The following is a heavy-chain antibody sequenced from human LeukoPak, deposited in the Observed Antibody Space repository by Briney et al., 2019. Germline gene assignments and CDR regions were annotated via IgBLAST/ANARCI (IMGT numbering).Heavy chain of an antibody. CDR2: ISGSGTTI. Sequence: GGSLRLSCAASGFTFSSCAMHWVRQAPGKGLEWVSYISGSGTTIYHADSVKGRFTISRDNAKKSLYLQMNSLRAEDTAVYYCARDAMITVVGAFDIWGQGTMVTVSS. V-gene: IGHV3-48*04. D-gene: IGHD3-22*01. CDR3: ARDAMITVVGAFDI. J-gene: IGHJ3*02. CDR1: GFTFSSCA.